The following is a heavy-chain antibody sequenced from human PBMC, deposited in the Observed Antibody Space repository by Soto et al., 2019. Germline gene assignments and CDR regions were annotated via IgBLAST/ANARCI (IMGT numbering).Heavy chain of an antibody. Sequence: GGSLRLSCAASGFTFSDYYMSWIRQAPGKGLEWVSYISSSGSTIYYADSVKGRFTISRDNAKNSLYLQMNSLTGEDTAVYYCTRDGYPFALDVWGLGTSVTVSS. J-gene: IGHJ6*02. D-gene: IGHD5-12*01. CDR2: ISSSGSTI. CDR3: TRDGYPFALDV. V-gene: IGHV3-11*01. CDR1: GFTFSDYY.